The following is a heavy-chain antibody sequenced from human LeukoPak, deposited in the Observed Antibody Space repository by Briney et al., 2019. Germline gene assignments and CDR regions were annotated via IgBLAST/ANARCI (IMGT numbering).Heavy chain of an antibody. D-gene: IGHD3-22*01. CDR1: GYTFTGYY. V-gene: IGHV1-2*02. CDR2: INPNSGGT. Sequence: ASVKVSCKASGYTFTGYYMHWVRQAPGQGLEWMGWINPNSGGTNYAQKFQGRVTMTRDTSISTAYMELSRLRSDDTAVYYCASLDYYDSSGYLNWFDPWGQGTLVTASS. CDR3: ASLDYYDSSGYLNWFDP. J-gene: IGHJ5*02.